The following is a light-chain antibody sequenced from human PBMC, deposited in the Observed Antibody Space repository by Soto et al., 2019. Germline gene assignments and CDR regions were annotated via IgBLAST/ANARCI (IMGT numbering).Light chain of an antibody. CDR1: SRDVGGYNS. Sequence: QSALTQPASVSGSPGLSIAISCTGTSRDVGGYNSVSWYQQQPGKVPKLMIYDFSNRPSGVSNRFSGSKSGNTASLTISGLQAEDEGDYYCSSYTTGGSYVFGTGTKLTVL. CDR2: DFS. CDR3: SSYTTGGSYV. J-gene: IGLJ1*01. V-gene: IGLV2-14*01.